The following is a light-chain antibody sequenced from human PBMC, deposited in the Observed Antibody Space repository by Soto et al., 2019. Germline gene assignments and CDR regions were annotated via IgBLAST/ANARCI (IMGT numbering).Light chain of an antibody. V-gene: IGKV3-15*01. J-gene: IGKJ5*01. Sequence: VLTHSPATLSVSPGERATLSCSASQSVATNLAWYQQRPGQAPGLLIYGASKRAIGLPARFSGSGSGTEFTLTITSLKSEEFEVYYCQQYNNWTQTFGQGTRLEIK. CDR1: QSVATN. CDR2: GAS. CDR3: QQYNNWTQT.